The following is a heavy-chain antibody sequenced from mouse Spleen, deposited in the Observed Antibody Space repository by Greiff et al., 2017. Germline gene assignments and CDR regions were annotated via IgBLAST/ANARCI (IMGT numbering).Heavy chain of an antibody. CDR2: IDPENGDT. J-gene: IGHJ3*01. V-gene: IGHV14-4*01. Sequence: VHVKQSGAELVRPGASVKLSCTASGFNIKDDYMHWVKQRPEQGLEWIGWIDPENGDTEYASKFQGKATITADTSSNTAYLQLSSLTSEDTAVYYCTTSYYSNYPAFAYWGQGTLVTVSA. CDR3: TTSYYSNYPAFAY. CDR1: GFNIKDDY. D-gene: IGHD2-5*01.